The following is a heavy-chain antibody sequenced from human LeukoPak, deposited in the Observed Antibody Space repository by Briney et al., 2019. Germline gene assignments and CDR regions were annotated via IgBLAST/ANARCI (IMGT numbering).Heavy chain of an antibody. D-gene: IGHD6-6*01. V-gene: IGHV4-31*03. CDR3: ARDIAARPGWFDP. CDR2: IYYSGST. CDR1: GGSNSSGGYY. J-gene: IGHJ5*02. Sequence: SETLSLTCTVSGGSNSSGGYYWSWIRQHPGKGLEWIGYIYYSGSTYYNPSLKSRVTISVDTSKNQFSLKLSSVTAADTAVYYCARDIAARPGWFDPWGQGTLVTVSS.